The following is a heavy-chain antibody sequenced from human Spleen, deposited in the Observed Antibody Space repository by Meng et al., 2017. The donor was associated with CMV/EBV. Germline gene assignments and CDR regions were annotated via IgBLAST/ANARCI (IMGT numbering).Heavy chain of an antibody. J-gene: IGHJ3*02. V-gene: IGHV3-23*01. CDR2: LSGSGRTP. CDR3: VRSRWELGGGAFDI. Sequence: GGSLRLSCVVSGFTISRFAMSWVRQAPGKGLEWVSSLSGSGRTPYYADSVKGRFTISRDESKNTLYLQMNSLRGDDTAVYYCVRSRWELGGGAFDIWGQGTTVTVSS. D-gene: IGHD1-26*01. CDR1: GFTISRFA.